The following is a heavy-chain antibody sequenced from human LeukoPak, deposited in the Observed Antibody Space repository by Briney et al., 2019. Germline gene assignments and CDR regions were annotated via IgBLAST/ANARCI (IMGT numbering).Heavy chain of an antibody. CDR1: GFTFSDYY. V-gene: IGHV3-11*04. D-gene: IGHD3-3*01. CDR3: ARVGSLGWYWYFDL. CDR2: ISSSGSTI. J-gene: IGHJ2*01. Sequence: GGSLRLSCAASGFTFSDYYMSWIRQAPGKGLEWVSYISSSGSTIYYADSVKGRFTISRDNAKNSLYLQMNSLRAEDTAVYYCARVGSLGWYWYFDLWGRGTLVTVSS.